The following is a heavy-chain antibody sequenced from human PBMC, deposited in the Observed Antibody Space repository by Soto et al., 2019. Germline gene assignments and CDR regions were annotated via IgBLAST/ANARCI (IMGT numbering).Heavy chain of an antibody. CDR3: ARGIAAAGV. J-gene: IGHJ4*01. Sequence: EVQLVESGGGLVQPGGSLRLSCAASGFTFSSYWMSWVRQAPGKGLEWVANIKQDGSEKYYVDSVKGRFTISGNNAKNALYLQMNSLRAEDTAVYYCARGIAAAGVWGHGTLVTVSA. CDR2: IKQDGSEK. CDR1: GFTFSSYW. D-gene: IGHD6-13*01. V-gene: IGHV3-7*05.